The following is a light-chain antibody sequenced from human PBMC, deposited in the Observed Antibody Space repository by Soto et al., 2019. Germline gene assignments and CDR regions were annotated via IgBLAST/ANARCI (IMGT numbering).Light chain of an antibody. CDR1: QSISSW. V-gene: IGKV1-5*03. CDR2: KAS. J-gene: IGKJ1*01. CDR3: QQYDRYPRT. Sequence: DIQMTQSPSTLSASVGDRVTITCRASQSISSWLAWYQQKPGKAPMLLIYKASSLETGVPSRFSGGGSGTEFTLSISGLQPDDFATYYCQQYDRYPRTFGQGTKVEIK.